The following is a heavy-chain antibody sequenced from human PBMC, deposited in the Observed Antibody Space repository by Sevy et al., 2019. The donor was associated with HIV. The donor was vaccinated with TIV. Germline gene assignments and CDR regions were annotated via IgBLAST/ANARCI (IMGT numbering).Heavy chain of an antibody. V-gene: IGHV3-30-3*01. J-gene: IGHJ5*02. CDR1: GFTFSTDA. Sequence: GGSLRLSCAASGFTFSTDAMYWARQPPGQGLEWVAAISYDGSNKYYVDPVKGRFTITRDNSKNTPYLEMNSLRPEDTGLYDCAGIAKGSWGQGTLVTVSS. CDR3: AGIAKGS. CDR2: ISYDGSNK.